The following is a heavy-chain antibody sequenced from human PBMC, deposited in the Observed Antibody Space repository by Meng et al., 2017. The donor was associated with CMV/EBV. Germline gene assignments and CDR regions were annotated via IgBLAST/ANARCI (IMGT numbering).Heavy chain of an antibody. CDR1: GFIFSSYE. V-gene: IGHV3-48*03. CDR2: ISSSGSTI. Sequence: GESLKISCAASGFIFSSYEMNWVRQAPGKGLEWVSYISSSGSTIYYADSVKGRFTISRDNAKNSLYLQMNSLRAEDTAVYYCARMGRFLEWLSPLDYWGQGTLVTVSS. CDR3: ARMGRFLEWLSPLDY. J-gene: IGHJ4*02. D-gene: IGHD3-3*01.